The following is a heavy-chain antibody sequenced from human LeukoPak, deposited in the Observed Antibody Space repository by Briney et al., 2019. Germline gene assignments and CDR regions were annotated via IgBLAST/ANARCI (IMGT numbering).Heavy chain of an antibody. D-gene: IGHD6-19*01. CDR2: FDPEDGET. CDR1: GYTLTELS. Sequence: ASVKVSCKVSGYTLTELSMHWVRQAPGKGLEWMGGFDPEDGETIYAQKFQGRVTMTEDTSTDTAYMELSSLRSEDTAVYYCATGSEVAASYYYYGMDVWGQGTTVTVSS. J-gene: IGHJ6*02. CDR3: ATGSEVAASYYYYGMDV. V-gene: IGHV1-24*01.